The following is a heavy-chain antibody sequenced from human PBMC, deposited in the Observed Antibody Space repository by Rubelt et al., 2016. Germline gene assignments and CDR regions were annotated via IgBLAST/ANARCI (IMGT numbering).Heavy chain of an antibody. CDR1: DGFSISGFY. J-gene: IGHJ4*02. Sequence: QLQLQESGPGLVKPSETLSLTCTVSDGFSISGFYWGWIRQPPGKGLEWIGSFYYSGNTYYNPSLKSRVTISTDTSKNHLSLKLTSVTAADTGVYYCARGPDYYGSGSQDYWGQGTLVTVSS. V-gene: IGHV4-39*07. CDR3: ARGPDYYGSGSQDY. CDR2: FYYSGNT. D-gene: IGHD3-10*01.